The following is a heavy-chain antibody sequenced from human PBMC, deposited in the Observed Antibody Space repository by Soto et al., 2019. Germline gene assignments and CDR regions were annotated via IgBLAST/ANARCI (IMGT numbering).Heavy chain of an antibody. J-gene: IGHJ4*02. Sequence: PGGSLRLSCAASGFTFSSYSMNWVRQAPGKGLEWVSSISSSSSYIYYADSVKGRFTISRDNAKNSLYLQMNSLRAEDTAVYYCARRVGAWYYFDYWGQGTLVTSPQ. V-gene: IGHV3-21*01. CDR3: ARRVGAWYYFDY. D-gene: IGHD1-26*01. CDR2: ISSSSSYI. CDR1: GFTFSSYS.